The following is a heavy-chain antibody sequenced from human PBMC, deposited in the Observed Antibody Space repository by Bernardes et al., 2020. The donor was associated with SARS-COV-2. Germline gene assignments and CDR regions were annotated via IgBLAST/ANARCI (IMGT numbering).Heavy chain of an antibody. CDR2: INYSGST. J-gene: IGHJ2*01. D-gene: IGHD3-16*01. Sequence: SNTLQVTCAFCGGSLRGYYWNWMRKRPGKGLEWIGEINYSGSTNYNPSLKSRVTISVDTSKNKFSLKLTSVTAADTALYYCARAVWGIWHFDLWGRDTLVTVSS. CDR3: ARAVWGIWHFDL. CDR1: GGSLRGYY. V-gene: IGHV4-34*01.